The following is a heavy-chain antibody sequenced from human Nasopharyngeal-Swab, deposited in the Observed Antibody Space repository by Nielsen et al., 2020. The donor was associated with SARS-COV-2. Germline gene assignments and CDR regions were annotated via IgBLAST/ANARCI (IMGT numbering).Heavy chain of an antibody. CDR2: PNPSDSET. CDR1: GYSFSTSW. J-gene: IGHJ5*02. V-gene: IGHV5-51*01. Sequence: GESLKISCQGSGYSFSTSWIGWVRRVPGKAREWMGTPNPSDSETRYSPSFEGQVTISADRSTSTAYLQWSSLKASDSAIYYCARRDSRSSGVDLWGQGTLVTVSS. CDR3: ARRDSRSSGVDL. D-gene: IGHD6-6*01.